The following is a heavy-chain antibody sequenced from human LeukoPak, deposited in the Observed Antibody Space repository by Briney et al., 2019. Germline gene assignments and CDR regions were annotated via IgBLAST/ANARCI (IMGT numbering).Heavy chain of an antibody. D-gene: IGHD3-10*01. CDR2: ISGNENYI. Sequence: NPGGSLRLSCAASGFTFSSSTMNWVRQAPGKGLEWVSSISGNENYIYYADSVKGRFTISRDNAKNSLYLQMNSLRVEDTAIYYCARDPRFSYYFDSWGQGTLVTVSS. J-gene: IGHJ4*02. V-gene: IGHV3-21*04. CDR1: GFTFSSST. CDR3: ARDPRFSYYFDS.